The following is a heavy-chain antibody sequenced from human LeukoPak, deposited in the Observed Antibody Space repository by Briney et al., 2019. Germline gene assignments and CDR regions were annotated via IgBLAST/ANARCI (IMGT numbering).Heavy chain of an antibody. V-gene: IGHV3-21*01. D-gene: IGHD3-10*01. CDR3: AREVLLWFGELLRPRAFDI. CDR2: ISSSSSYI. Sequence: GGSLRLSCAASGFTFSSYSMNWVRQAPGKGLEWVSSISSSSSYIYYADSVKGRFTISRDNAKNSLYLQMNSLRAEDTAVYYCAREVLLWFGELLRPRAFDIWGQGIMVTVSS. J-gene: IGHJ3*02. CDR1: GFTFSSYS.